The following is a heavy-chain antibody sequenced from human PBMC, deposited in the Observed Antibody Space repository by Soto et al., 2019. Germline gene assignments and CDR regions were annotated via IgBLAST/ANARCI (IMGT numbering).Heavy chain of an antibody. CDR3: ARDRRLYYYYSGMDV. V-gene: IGHV3-30-3*01. J-gene: IGHJ6*02. Sequence: QVQLVESGGGVVQPGRSLRLSCAASGFTFSSYAMHWVRQAPGKGLEWVAVISYDGSNKYYADSVKGRFTISRDNSKNTLYLQMNSLRAEDTAVYYCARDRRLYYYYSGMDVWGQGTTVTVSS. CDR2: ISYDGSNK. CDR1: GFTFSSYA.